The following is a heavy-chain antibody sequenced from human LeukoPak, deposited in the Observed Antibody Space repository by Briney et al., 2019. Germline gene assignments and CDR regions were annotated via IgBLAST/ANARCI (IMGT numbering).Heavy chain of an antibody. D-gene: IGHD2-15*01. CDR3: ARVFVVVAAGIYYYYGMDV. V-gene: IGHV1-46*01. CDR2: INPSGGST. Sequence: ASVKVSCKASGYTFTSYYMHWVRQAPGQGHEWMGIINPSGGSTSYAQKFQGRVTMTRNTSISTAYMELSSLRSEDTAVYYCARVFVVVAAGIYYYYGMDVWGQGTTVTVSS. J-gene: IGHJ6*02. CDR1: GYTFTSYY.